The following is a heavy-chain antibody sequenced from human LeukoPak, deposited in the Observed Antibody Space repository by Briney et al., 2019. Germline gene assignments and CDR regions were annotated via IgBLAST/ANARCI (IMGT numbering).Heavy chain of an antibody. CDR1: GFTFSSSW. D-gene: IGHD5-18*01. V-gene: IGHV3-74*01. CDR2: IKTDGSTT. J-gene: IGHJ4*02. CDR3: AKDRAVDTARD. Sequence: GGSLRLSCAVSGFTFSSSWMHWVRQAPGKGLVWVSLIKTDGSTTAYADSVKGRFTISRDNAKNTLYLQMNSLRAEDTAVYYCAKDRAVDTARDWGQGTLVTVSS.